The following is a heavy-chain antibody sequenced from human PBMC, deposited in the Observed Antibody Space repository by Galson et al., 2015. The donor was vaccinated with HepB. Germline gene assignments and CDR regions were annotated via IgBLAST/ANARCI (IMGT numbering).Heavy chain of an antibody. J-gene: IGHJ4*02. CDR3: VRGERYSSSSRAPFADY. Sequence: SVKVSCKASGYTFTGYYMHWVRQAPGQGLEWMGWINPNSGGTNYAQKFQGRVTMTRDTSISTAYMELSRLRSDDTAVYYCVRGERYSSSSRAPFADYWGQGTLVTVSS. V-gene: IGHV1-2*02. CDR2: INPNSGGT. D-gene: IGHD6-6*01. CDR1: GYTFTGYY.